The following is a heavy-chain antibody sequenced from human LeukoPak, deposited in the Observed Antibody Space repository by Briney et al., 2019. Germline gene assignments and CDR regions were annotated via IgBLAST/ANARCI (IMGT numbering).Heavy chain of an antibody. D-gene: IGHD3-10*01. CDR1: GYTFTSYY. V-gene: IGHV1-46*01. J-gene: IGHJ5*02. Sequence: GASVKVSCKASGYTFTSYYMHWVRQAPGQGLEWMGIINPSGGSTSYAQKFQGRVTMTRDMSTSTVYMELSSLRAEDTAVYHCAKYAHGSGTSFDPWGQGTLVTVSS. CDR2: INPSGGST. CDR3: AKYAHGSGTSFDP.